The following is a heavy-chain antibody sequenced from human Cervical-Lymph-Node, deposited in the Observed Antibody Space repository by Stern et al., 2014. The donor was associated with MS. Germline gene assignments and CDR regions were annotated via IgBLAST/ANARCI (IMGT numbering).Heavy chain of an antibody. CDR2: IDWDDDK. D-gene: IGHD4-23*01. J-gene: IGHJ6*02. CDR1: GFSPSTSGMG. CDR3: ARTVAEGYDYYGMDV. V-gene: IGHV2-70*04. Sequence: QVTLKESGPALVKPTQTLTLTCTFSGFSPSTSGMGVSWIRQPPGKALEWLSRIDWDDDKYYSTSLKTRLTISKDTSKNQVVLTMTNMDPVDTATYYCARTVAEGYDYYGMDVWGQGTTVTVSS.